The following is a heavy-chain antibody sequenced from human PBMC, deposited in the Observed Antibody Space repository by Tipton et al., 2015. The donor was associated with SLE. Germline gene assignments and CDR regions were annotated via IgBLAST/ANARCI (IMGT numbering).Heavy chain of an antibody. Sequence: TLSLTCVVHDGSLSNYYWSWFRRPPGRGLEWIGEITRRGKTNYNPSLKSRVTISVDTSKNQFSLNLRSVTAADTAVYYCARGGTGDGRNPFDPWGQGTLVTVSS. CDR2: ITRRGKT. V-gene: IGHV4-34*01. D-gene: IGHD4-23*01. J-gene: IGHJ5*02. CDR1: DGSLSNYY. CDR3: ARGGTGDGRNPFDP.